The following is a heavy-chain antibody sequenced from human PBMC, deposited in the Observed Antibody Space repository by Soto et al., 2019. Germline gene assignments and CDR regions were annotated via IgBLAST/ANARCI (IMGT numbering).Heavy chain of an antibody. J-gene: IGHJ4*02. D-gene: IGHD6-19*01. V-gene: IGHV4-39*01. CDR3: ARLRSGPDNGSYWAFDY. Sequence: QLQLQESGPGLVKPSETLSLTCTVSGGSISSSNYYWGWIRQAPGKGLESIGNIYYGGDTYYNPSLKSRVTISLDTSKNQFSLKLSSVTAADTAVYFCARLRSGPDNGSYWAFDYWGQGTLVTASS. CDR1: GGSISSSNYY. CDR2: IYYGGDT.